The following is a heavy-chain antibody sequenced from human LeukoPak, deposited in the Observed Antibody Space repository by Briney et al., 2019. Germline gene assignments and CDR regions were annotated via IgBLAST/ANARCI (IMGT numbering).Heavy chain of an antibody. D-gene: IGHD3-3*01. Sequence: PSQTLSLTCTVSGGSISSGGYYWSWIRQHPXQGLEWIGYISYSGSTYYNPSLKSRVTISVDTSKNQFSLKLSSVTAADTAVYYCARANTIFGVVIRPFDYWGQGTLVTVSS. CDR2: ISYSGST. CDR3: ARANTIFGVVIRPFDY. V-gene: IGHV4-31*03. J-gene: IGHJ4*02. CDR1: GGSISSGGYY.